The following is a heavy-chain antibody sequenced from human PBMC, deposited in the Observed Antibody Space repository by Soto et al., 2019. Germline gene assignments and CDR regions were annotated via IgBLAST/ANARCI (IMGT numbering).Heavy chain of an antibody. CDR1: GFSFSSYW. D-gene: IGHD1-26*01. Sequence: HPGGSLRLSCAASGFSFSSYWMHWVRQGPGKGLEWISRISFDETRTNYADSVKGRFTISRDNAKNTLFLQMNSLRAEDTAVYYCARGGAATPYGMSVWGQGTTVTVSS. V-gene: IGHV3-74*01. CDR3: ARGGAATPYGMSV. J-gene: IGHJ6*02. CDR2: ISFDETRT.